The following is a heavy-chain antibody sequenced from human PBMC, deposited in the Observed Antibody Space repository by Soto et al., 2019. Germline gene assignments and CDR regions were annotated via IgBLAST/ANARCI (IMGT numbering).Heavy chain of an antibody. J-gene: IGHJ3*02. D-gene: IGHD3-16*01. CDR1: GYSFAGFY. CDR2: VNSNSGAT. Sequence: ASVKVSCKASGYSFAGFYIHWMRQAPGQGLEWVGSVNSNSGATTYAQKFQDSVAMTRDTSVSTAYMDLNRLTSDDTAIYYCAIIMTHSDSFDIWGQGTMVTVSS. V-gene: IGHV1-2*04. CDR3: AIIMTHSDSFDI.